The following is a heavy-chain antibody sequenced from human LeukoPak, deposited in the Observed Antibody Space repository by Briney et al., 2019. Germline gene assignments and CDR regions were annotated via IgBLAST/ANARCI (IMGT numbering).Heavy chain of an antibody. V-gene: IGHV3-30*02. CDR2: IRYDGSNK. J-gene: IGHJ4*02. CDR1: GFTFSGYG. D-gene: IGHD6-13*01. CDR3: ASTPGIAAAGTVDY. Sequence: GGSLRLSCAASGFTFSGYGTYWVRQAPGKGLEWVAFIRYDGSNKYYADSVKGRFTISRDNSKNTLYLQMNSLRAEDTAVYYCASTPGIAAAGTVDYWGQGTLVTVSS.